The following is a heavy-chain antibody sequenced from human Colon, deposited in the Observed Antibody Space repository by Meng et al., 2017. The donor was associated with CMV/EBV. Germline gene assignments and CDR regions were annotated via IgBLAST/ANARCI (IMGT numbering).Heavy chain of an antibody. D-gene: IGHD2-15*01. CDR2: ISFDGRTK. J-gene: IGHJ6*02. Sequence: GESLKISCTASEFTPSSYALHWVRQAPGKGLEWVALISFDGRTKYNTDSVKGRFTISRDRSKNTVYLHMSSLSGDDTAVYYCARAGDIVEVSDPLRDNYYYYGMDLWGQGTTVTVSS. V-gene: IGHV3-30*04. CDR1: EFTPSSYA. CDR3: ARAGDIVEVSDPLRDNYYYYGMDL.